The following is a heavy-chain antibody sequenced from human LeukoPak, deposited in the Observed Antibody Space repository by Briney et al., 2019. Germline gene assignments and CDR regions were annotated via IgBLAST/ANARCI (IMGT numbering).Heavy chain of an antibody. V-gene: IGHV1-18*01. Sequence: GASVTVSCKASGYTFTSYGISWVRQAPGQGLEWMGWISAYNDNTNYAQKLQGRVTITADESTSTAYMELSSLRSEDTAVYYCARDGGCSSTSCYENDAFDIWGQGTMVTVSS. CDR2: ISAYNDNT. D-gene: IGHD2-2*01. J-gene: IGHJ3*02. CDR3: ARDGGCSSTSCYENDAFDI. CDR1: GYTFTSYG.